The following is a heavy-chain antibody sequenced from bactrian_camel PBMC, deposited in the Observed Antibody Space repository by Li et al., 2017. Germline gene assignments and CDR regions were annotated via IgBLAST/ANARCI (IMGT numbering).Heavy chain of an antibody. CDR3: AADLVLDIYGRCSGSYSY. D-gene: IGHD3*01. CDR2: IYSDGNT. Sequence: HVQLVESGGGLVQPGGSLRLSCAASGYTDNSDCMGWFRQAPGKGLEWVSNIYSDGNTYYNYSVKGRFTISQPNGKRTFDLQMNSLKTEDTALYFCAADLVLDIYGRCSGSYSYRGQGTQVTVS. V-gene: IGHV3-2*01. J-gene: IGHJ4*01. CDR1: GYTDNSDC.